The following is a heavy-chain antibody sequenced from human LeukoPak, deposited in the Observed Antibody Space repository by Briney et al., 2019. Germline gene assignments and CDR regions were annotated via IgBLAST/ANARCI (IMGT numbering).Heavy chain of an antibody. J-gene: IGHJ3*02. D-gene: IGHD2-8*01. CDR2: INSDGSDT. CDR1: GFTFNSYW. CDR3: ARDRLTNDAFDI. Sequence: GGSLRLSCAASGFTFNSYWMHWVRQAPGKGLVWVSRINSDGSDTSDADFVKGRFTISRDNSKNTLYLQMNSLRAEDTAMYYCARDRLTNDAFDIWGQGTMVTVSS. V-gene: IGHV3-74*01.